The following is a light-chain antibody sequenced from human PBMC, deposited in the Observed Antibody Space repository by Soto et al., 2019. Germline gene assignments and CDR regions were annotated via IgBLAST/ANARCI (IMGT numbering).Light chain of an antibody. CDR1: SSDVGGYNY. CDR2: DVN. V-gene: IGLV2-14*01. Sequence: QSVLTQPASVSGSPGHSITISCKGTSSDVGGYNYVSWYRHHPGKAPKLLIYDVNYRASGVSNRFSGSKSGNMASLTISGLQAEDEADYYCGSYRNSTYVFGPGTKLTVL. J-gene: IGLJ1*01. CDR3: GSYRNSTYV.